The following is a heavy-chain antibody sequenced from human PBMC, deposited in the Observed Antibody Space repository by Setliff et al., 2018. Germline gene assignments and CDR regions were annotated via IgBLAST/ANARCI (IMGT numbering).Heavy chain of an antibody. Sequence: ASVKVSCKASGYTFVGYYLHWVRQAPGQGLEWMGWMNPNTGGTTYAQAFQARITMTRDTSISTAYMELSSLRSEDTAVYYCARNAITGTTRKYYYYMDVWGKGTTVTVSS. CDR3: ARNAITGTTRKYYYYMDV. J-gene: IGHJ6*03. D-gene: IGHD1-7*01. CDR1: GYTFVGYY. V-gene: IGHV1-2*02. CDR2: MNPNTGGT.